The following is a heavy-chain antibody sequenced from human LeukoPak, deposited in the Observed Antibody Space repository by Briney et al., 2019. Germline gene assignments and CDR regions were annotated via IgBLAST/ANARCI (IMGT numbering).Heavy chain of an antibody. D-gene: IGHD6-19*01. CDR2: IIPILGIA. CDR1: GGTFSSYA. CDR3: ARGIGIAVAGPPYYFDY. V-gene: IGHV1-69*04. Sequence: SVKVSCKASGGTFSSYAISWVRQAPGQGLEWMGRIIPILGIANYAQKFQGRVTITADKSTSTAYMELSSLRSEDTAVYYCARGIGIAVAGPPYYFDYWGQGTLVTVSS. J-gene: IGHJ4*02.